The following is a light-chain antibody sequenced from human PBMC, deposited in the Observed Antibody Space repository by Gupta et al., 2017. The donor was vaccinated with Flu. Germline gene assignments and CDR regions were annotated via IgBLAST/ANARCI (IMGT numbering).Light chain of an antibody. J-gene: IGLJ1*01. CDR1: SRDIGTHIL. CDR3: CSYAGSSTFV. CDR2: KVS. Sequence: ITISGTGTSRDIGTHILVAWYQQHPGKAPKLVISKVSERPSGVSDRFSGSQSGNTASLTIAGLQAEDEADYYCCSYAGSSTFVFGTGTKVTVL. V-gene: IGLV2-23*02.